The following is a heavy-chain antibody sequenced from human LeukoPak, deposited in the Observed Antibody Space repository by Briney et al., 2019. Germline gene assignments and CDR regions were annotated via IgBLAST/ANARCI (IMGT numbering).Heavy chain of an antibody. D-gene: IGHD3-22*01. V-gene: IGHV4-59*02. Sequence: PSETLSLTCDVSASFDSSYYWSWIRHPPGRGLERRGYFYHSGGTNYNTSFGSRLTISLNTSKRQVSLTLSSVTPADSAVYYCARLSGYYGYVNFWGQGTLVTVSS. J-gene: IGHJ4*02. CDR3: ARLSGYYGYVNF. CDR1: ASFDSSYY. CDR2: FYHSGGT.